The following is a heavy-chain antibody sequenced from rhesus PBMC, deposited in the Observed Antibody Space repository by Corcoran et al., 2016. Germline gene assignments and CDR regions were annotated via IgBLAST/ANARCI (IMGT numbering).Heavy chain of an antibody. CDR2: IYPSGGST. Sequence: QVQLQESGPGLVKPSETLSLTCAVSGGSISSNYWNWTRQPPGKGLEWIGRIYPSGGSTDYTPSLKSRVTISTDTSKNQFSLILSSVTAADTAVYYCARGGGYSYSPLDYWGQGVLVTVSS. CDR3: ARGGGYSYSPLDY. CDR1: GGSISSNY. V-gene: IGHV4-160*01. J-gene: IGHJ4*01. D-gene: IGHD5-12*01.